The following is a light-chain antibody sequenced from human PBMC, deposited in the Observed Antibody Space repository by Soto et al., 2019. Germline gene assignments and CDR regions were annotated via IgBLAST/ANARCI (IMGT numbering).Light chain of an antibody. CDR2: GAS. V-gene: IGKV3-20*01. Sequence: IMLTQSPGTVSSSPGERATLSCRASQSVSDIYFACYQPQPGQATRLLISGASSRATGIPARFSGSGSGTDFTLTISRLEPDDFAVYYCHHYIKSQWTLGRGTKVYI. J-gene: IGKJ1*01. CDR1: QSVSDIY. CDR3: HHYIKSQWT.